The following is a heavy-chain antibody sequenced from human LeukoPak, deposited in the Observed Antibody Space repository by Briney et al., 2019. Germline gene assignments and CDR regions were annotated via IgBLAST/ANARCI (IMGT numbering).Heavy chain of an antibody. CDR1: GFTFSSYA. J-gene: IGHJ4*02. Sequence: GGSLRLSCAASGFTFSSYAMSWVRQAPGKGPEWVSGISGSGGSTYYADSVKGRFTISRDNSKNTLYLQMSSLRADETAVHYCAKSQGISIAVAGTSWDYWGQGTPVTVSS. CDR3: AKSQGISIAVAGTSWDY. D-gene: IGHD6-19*01. V-gene: IGHV3-23*01. CDR2: ISGSGGST.